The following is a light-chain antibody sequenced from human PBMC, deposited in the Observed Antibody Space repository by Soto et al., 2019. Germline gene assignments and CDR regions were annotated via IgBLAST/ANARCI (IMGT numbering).Light chain of an antibody. CDR2: GAS. Sequence: ETVLTQSPGTLSLSPGERATLSCRASQSVSSSFLAWYQQKRGQAPRLLIYGASSRATGIPDRFSGSGSRTDFTPTISRVESEDFGVYYCQKYYTTPRVTFGQGTRLEIK. J-gene: IGKJ5*01. CDR1: QSVSSSF. CDR3: QKYYTTPRVT. V-gene: IGKV3-20*01.